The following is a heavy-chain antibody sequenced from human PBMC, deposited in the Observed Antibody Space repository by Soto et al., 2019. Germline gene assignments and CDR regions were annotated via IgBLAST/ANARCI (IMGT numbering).Heavy chain of an antibody. Sequence: PSETLSLTCTVSGGSISSYYWSWIRQPAGKGLEWIGRIYTSGSTNYNPSLKSRVTMSVDTSKNQFSLKLSSVTAADTAVYYCARDMGPTSIAAAEGPYYYGMDVWGQGTTVTSP. CDR2: IYTSGST. CDR1: GGSISSYY. D-gene: IGHD6-13*01. CDR3: ARDMGPTSIAAAEGPYYYGMDV. J-gene: IGHJ6*02. V-gene: IGHV4-4*07.